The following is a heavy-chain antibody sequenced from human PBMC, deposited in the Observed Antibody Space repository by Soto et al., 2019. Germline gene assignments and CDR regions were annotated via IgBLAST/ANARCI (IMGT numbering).Heavy chain of an antibody. D-gene: IGHD3-22*01. CDR1: GGTFSSYA. CDR2: IIPIFGTA. V-gene: IGHV1-69*13. J-gene: IGHJ6*02. CDR3: ARDNRDYYDSKEYYYYYGMDV. Sequence: ASVKVSCKASGGTFSSYAISWVRQAPGQGLEWMGGIIPIFGTANYAQKFQGRVTITADESTSTAYMELSSLRSEDTAVYYCARDNRDYYDSKEYYYYYGMDVWGQGTTVTVSS.